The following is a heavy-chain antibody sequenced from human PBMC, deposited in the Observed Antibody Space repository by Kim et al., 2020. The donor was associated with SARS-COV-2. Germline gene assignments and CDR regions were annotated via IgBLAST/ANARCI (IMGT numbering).Heavy chain of an antibody. J-gene: IGHJ4*02. CDR2: INTNNGNP. Sequence: ASVKVSCKASGYTFTSYAMNWVRQAPGQGLEWMGWINTNNGNPTYAQGFTGRFVFSLDTSVSTAYLQISSLKAEDTAVYYCARGLYDSSGYSPYYFDYWGQGTLVTVSS. V-gene: IGHV7-4-1*02. CDR3: ARGLYDSSGYSPYYFDY. D-gene: IGHD3-22*01. CDR1: GYTFTSYA.